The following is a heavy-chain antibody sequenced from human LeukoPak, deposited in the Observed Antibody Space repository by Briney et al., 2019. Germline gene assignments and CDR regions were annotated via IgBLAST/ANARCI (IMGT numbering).Heavy chain of an antibody. D-gene: IGHD4-23*01. J-gene: IGHJ4*02. Sequence: SETLSLTCSVSGVSISRYYWTWIRQPPGKGLEWIGSIYYSGSTYYNPSLKSRVTISVDTSKNQFSLKLSSVTAADTAVYYCARHGRRMTTVVTPLWGQGTLVTVSS. CDR1: GVSISRYY. CDR3: ARHGRRMTTVVTPL. V-gene: IGHV4-59*05. CDR2: IYYSGST.